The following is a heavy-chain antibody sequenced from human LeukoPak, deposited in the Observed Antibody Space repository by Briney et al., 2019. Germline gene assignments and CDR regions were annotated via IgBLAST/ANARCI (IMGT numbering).Heavy chain of an antibody. CDR3: AKAIRPTRLDY. J-gene: IGHJ4*02. Sequence: GGSLRLSCAASQFSVSTSYMSWVRQAPGKGVEWVSVMYSGGSSYNADSVKGRFTISRDNSKNTLYLQMDSLRVEDTAVYYCAKAIRPTRLDYWGQGTLVTVSS. CDR2: MYSGGSS. D-gene: IGHD5-12*01. CDR1: QFSVSTSY. V-gene: IGHV3-53*01.